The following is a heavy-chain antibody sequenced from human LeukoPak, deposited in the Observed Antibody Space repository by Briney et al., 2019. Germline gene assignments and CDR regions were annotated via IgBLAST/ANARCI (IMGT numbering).Heavy chain of an antibody. J-gene: IGHJ4*02. CDR2: ISSSSGTI. CDR3: ARREPDSSGWYIDY. V-gene: IGHV3-48*02. CDR1: GFTFSGYS. D-gene: IGHD6-19*01. Sequence: PGGSLRLSCAASGFTFSGYSMNWVRQAPGKGLEWVSYISSSSGTIYYADSVKGRFTISRDNAKNPLYLQMNSLRDEDTAVYYCARREPDSSGWYIDYWGQGTLVTVSS.